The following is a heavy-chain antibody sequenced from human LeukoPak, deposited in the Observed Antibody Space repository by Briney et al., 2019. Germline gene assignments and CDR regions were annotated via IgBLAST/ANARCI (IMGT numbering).Heavy chain of an antibody. CDR3: TRDGTVIRGLPRRARTFYGMDV. Sequence: GGSLRLSCAASGFTFSNYDMHWVRQVTGKGLEWVSGIDNAGDTYYSDSVRGRFTISRENAKNSLYLQVNSLRAEDTAVYYCTRDGTVIRGLPRRARTFYGMDVWGHGTTVTVSS. D-gene: IGHD3-10*01. CDR2: IDNAGDT. CDR1: GFTFSNYD. V-gene: IGHV3-13*01. J-gene: IGHJ6*02.